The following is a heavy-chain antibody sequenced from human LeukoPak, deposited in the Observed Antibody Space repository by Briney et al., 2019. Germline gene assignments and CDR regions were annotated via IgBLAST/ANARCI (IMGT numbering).Heavy chain of an antibody. CDR1: GDSISTYY. J-gene: IGHJ5*02. CDR2: ICNSGGT. D-gene: IGHD6-19*01. V-gene: IGHV4-4*09. Sequence: PSETLSLTCTVSGDSISTYYWSWIRQPPGKGLEWIGCICNSGGTNYNPSLKSRVTISVDTSKNQFSLNLSSVTAADTAVYYCAKTGKPNNSGWYRWFDPWGQGTLVTVSS. CDR3: AKTGKPNNSGWYRWFDP.